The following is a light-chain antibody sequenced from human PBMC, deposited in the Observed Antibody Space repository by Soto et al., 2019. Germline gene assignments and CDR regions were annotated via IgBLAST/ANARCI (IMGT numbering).Light chain of an antibody. Sequence: EIVLTQSPAILSVYPGERATLSCRASQSISRSLAWYQQKPGQAPRLLISDASTRATGIPARFSGSGSGTEFTLTISSLQSEDFALYYCAQHNSWPPGTFGQWTKVDI. CDR2: DAS. V-gene: IGKV3-15*01. CDR3: AQHNSWPPGT. CDR1: QSISRS. J-gene: IGKJ2*01.